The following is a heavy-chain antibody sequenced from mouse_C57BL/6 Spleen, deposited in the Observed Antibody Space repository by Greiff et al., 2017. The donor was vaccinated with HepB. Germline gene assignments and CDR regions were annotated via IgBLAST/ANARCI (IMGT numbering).Heavy chain of an antibody. J-gene: IGHJ2*01. CDR2: INPNNGGT. CDR1: GYTFTDYY. CDR3: ARMQNLLWYLFDY. Sequence: EVQLQQSGPELVKPGASVKISCKASGYTFTDYYMNWVKQSHGKSLEWIGDINPNNGGTSYNQKFKGKATLTVDKSSSTAYMELRSLTSEDSAVYYCARMQNLLWYLFDYWGQGTTLTVSS. V-gene: IGHV1-26*01. D-gene: IGHD2-1*01.